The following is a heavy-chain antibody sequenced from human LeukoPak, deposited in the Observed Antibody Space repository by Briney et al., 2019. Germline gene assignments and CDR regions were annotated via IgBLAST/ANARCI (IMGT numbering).Heavy chain of an antibody. CDR1: GGSISSYY. Sequence: PSETLSLTCTVSGGSISSYYWSWIRQPPGKGLEWIGYIHYSGSTNYNPSLKSRVTISVDTSKNQLSLKLSSVTAADTAVYYCARDWGVSARPGYMDVWGKGTTVTVSS. J-gene: IGHJ6*03. D-gene: IGHD6-6*01. CDR2: IHYSGST. CDR3: ARDWGVSARPGYMDV. V-gene: IGHV4-59*01.